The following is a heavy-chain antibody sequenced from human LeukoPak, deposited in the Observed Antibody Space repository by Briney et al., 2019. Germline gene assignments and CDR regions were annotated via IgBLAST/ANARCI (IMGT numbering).Heavy chain of an antibody. CDR1: GFTFSSYG. V-gene: IGHV3-30*18. CDR2: ISYDGSNK. J-gene: IGHJ4*02. Sequence: GRSLRLSCAASGFTFSSYGMHWVRQAPGKGLEWVAVISYDGSNKYYADSVKCRFTISRDNSKNTLYLQMNSLRAEDTAVYYCAKGLSYYDSSGYPQKGGYFDYWGQGTLVTVSS. D-gene: IGHD3-22*01. CDR3: AKGLSYYDSSGYPQKGGYFDY.